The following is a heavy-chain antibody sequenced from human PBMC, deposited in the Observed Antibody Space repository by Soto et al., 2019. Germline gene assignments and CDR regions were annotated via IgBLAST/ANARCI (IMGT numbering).Heavy chain of an antibody. J-gene: IGHJ4*02. CDR3: ARELWAYDSPYPYFDY. D-gene: IGHD3-22*01. Sequence: QVQLQESGPGLVKTSQTLSLTCTVSGGSISSGGYYWSWIRPHPGKGLEWIGYIYYSGSPYYNPSLKSRVTISVDTSKNQFSLKLSSVTAADTAVYYCARELWAYDSPYPYFDYWGQGTLVTVSS. V-gene: IGHV4-31*03. CDR1: GGSISSGGYY. CDR2: IYYSGSP.